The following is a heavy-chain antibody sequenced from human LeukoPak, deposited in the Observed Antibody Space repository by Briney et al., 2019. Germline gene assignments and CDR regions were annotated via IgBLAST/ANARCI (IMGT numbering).Heavy chain of an antibody. J-gene: IGHJ5*02. Sequence: PSETLSLTCAVYGGSFSGYYWSCIRQPPGKGLEWIGEINHSGSTNYNPSLKSRVTIPVDTSKNQFSLKLSSVTAADTAVYYCARVTGERNRRIAAAGTGRWFDPWGQGTLVTVSS. V-gene: IGHV4-34*01. CDR1: GGSFSGYY. CDR2: INHSGST. D-gene: IGHD6-13*01. CDR3: ARVTGERNRRIAAAGTGRWFDP.